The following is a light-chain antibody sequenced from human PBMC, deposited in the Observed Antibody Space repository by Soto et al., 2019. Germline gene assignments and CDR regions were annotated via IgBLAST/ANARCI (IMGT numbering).Light chain of an antibody. Sequence: QSVLTQPPSVSGAPGQRVTISCTGGSSNIGAGYDVHWYQQLPGTAPKLLIYGNSNRPSGVPDRFSGSKSGTSASLAITGLQAEDEADYYCQSYDSSLSASEVFGGGTKLTVL. CDR1: SSNIGAGYD. CDR2: GNS. V-gene: IGLV1-40*01. J-gene: IGLJ3*02. CDR3: QSYDSSLSASEV.